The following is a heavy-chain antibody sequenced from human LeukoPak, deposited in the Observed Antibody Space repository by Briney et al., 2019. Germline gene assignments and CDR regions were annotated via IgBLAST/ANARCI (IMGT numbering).Heavy chain of an antibody. CDR3: ATDGGYDWGIFDF. Sequence: VASVKVSCKVSGYTLTELSMHWVRQAPGKGLEWMGGFDPEDAEPIYAQKFQGRVTMTEDTSTDTVYMELTSLRSDDTAMYYCATDGGYDWGIFDFWGQGTLVTVSS. CDR1: GYTLTELS. CDR2: FDPEDAEP. V-gene: IGHV1-24*01. J-gene: IGHJ4*02. D-gene: IGHD5-12*01.